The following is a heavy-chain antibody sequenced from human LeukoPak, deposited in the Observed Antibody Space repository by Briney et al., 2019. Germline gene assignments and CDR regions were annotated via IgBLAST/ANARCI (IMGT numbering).Heavy chain of an antibody. J-gene: IGHJ5*02. CDR3: ARDIIEEAVAGPNWFDP. CDR1: GGTFSSYA. CDR2: IIPIFGIA. V-gene: IGHV1-69*04. Sequence: ASVNASCKPSGGTFSSYAISWVRQAPGQGLEWMGRIIPIFGIANYAQKFQGRVTITADKSTSTAYMELSSLRSEDTAVYYCARDIIEEAVAGPNWFDPWGQGTLVTVSS. D-gene: IGHD6-19*01.